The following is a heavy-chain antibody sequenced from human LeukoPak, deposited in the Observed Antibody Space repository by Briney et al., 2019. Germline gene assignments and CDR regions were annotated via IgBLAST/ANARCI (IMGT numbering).Heavy chain of an antibody. CDR1: GFTFSSYA. Sequence: GGSLRLSCVASGFTFSSYAMSWVRQAPGKGLEWVSVIYSGGSTYYADSVKGRFTISRDNSKNTLYLQMNSLRAEDTAVYYCARDAGGYGMDVWGQGTTVTVSS. CDR3: ARDAGGYGMDV. V-gene: IGHV3-66*01. D-gene: IGHD2-8*02. J-gene: IGHJ6*02. CDR2: IYSGGST.